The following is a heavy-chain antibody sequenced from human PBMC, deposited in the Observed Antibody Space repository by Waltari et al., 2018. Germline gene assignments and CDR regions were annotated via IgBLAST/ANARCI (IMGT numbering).Heavy chain of an antibody. Sequence: EVQLLESGGGLVQPGGSLRLSCAASGFTFSSYAMSWVRQAPGKGLEWVSAMSGSGGSTYYADSVKGRFTISRDNSKNTLYLQMNSLRAEDTAVYYCAKDNRLWGSTVTLFDYWGQGTLVTVSS. CDR3: AKDNRLWGSTVTLFDY. CDR2: MSGSGGST. CDR1: GFTFSSYA. V-gene: IGHV3-23*01. J-gene: IGHJ4*02. D-gene: IGHD4-4*01.